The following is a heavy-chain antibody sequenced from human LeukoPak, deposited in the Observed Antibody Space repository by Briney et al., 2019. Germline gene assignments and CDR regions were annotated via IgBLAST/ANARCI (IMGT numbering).Heavy chain of an antibody. D-gene: IGHD4-23*01. Sequence: GGSLRLSCAASGFIFGDYYMSWIRQAPGKGLEWLSRISASGTDIYYAASVKGRFTISRENAKNSLYLQMNSLRAGDTAVYYCARAGGGYGGNLLPLWYFDLWGRGTLVTVSS. J-gene: IGHJ2*01. CDR1: GFIFGDYY. V-gene: IGHV3-11*04. CDR2: ISASGTDI. CDR3: ARAGGGYGGNLLPLWYFDL.